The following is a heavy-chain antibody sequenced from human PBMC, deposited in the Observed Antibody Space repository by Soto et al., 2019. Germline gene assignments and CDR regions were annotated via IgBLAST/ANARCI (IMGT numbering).Heavy chain of an antibody. D-gene: IGHD3-10*01. CDR1: GYTFTSYG. CDR2: ISAYNGNT. V-gene: IGHV1-18*01. J-gene: IGHJ6*04. CDR3: AREPGRNDYYSYGMDV. Sequence: GASVKVSCKASGYTFTSYGISWVRQAPGQGLEWMGWISAYNGNTNYAQKLQGRVTMTTDTSTSTAYMELRSLRSDDTAVYYCAREPGRNDYYSYGMDVWGEGTTGTVAS.